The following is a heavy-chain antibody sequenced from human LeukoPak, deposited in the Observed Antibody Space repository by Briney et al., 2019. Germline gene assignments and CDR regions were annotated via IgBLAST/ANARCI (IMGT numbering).Heavy chain of an antibody. J-gene: IGHJ5*02. Sequence: PGGSLRLSCAASGSTFSDYYMSWIRQAPGKGLEWVSYISSSGSTIYYADSVKGRFTISRDNAKNSLYLQMNSLRAEDTAVYYCARVAPYDYSFWFDPWGQGTLVTVSS. CDR2: ISSSGSTI. V-gene: IGHV3-11*04. CDR3: ARVAPYDYSFWFDP. CDR1: GSTFSDYY. D-gene: IGHD4-11*01.